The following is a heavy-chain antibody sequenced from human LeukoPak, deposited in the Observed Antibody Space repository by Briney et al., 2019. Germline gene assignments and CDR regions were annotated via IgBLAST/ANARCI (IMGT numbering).Heavy chain of an antibody. D-gene: IGHD3-9*01. J-gene: IGHJ4*02. Sequence: ASVKVSCKASGYTFTGYYMRWVRQAPGQGLEWMGWINPNSGGTNYAQKFQGRVTMTRDTSISTAYMELSRLRSDDTAVYYCARVDLTGYLLFDYWGQGTLVTVSS. V-gene: IGHV1-2*02. CDR3: ARVDLTGYLLFDY. CDR2: INPNSGGT. CDR1: GYTFTGYY.